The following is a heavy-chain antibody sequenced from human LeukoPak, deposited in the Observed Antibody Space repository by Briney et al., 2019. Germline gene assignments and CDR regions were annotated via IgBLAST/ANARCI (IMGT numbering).Heavy chain of an antibody. Sequence: PSETLSLTCTVSGGSISSYYWSWIRQPAAKGLEWIGRIYTSGSTNYNPPLQSRVTMSVATSKNQFSLKLSSVTAADTAVYYCARDRQWLWSWFDPWGQGTLVTVSS. CDR3: ARDRQWLWSWFDP. CDR1: GGSISSYY. J-gene: IGHJ5*02. D-gene: IGHD6-19*01. CDR2: IYTSGST. V-gene: IGHV4-4*07.